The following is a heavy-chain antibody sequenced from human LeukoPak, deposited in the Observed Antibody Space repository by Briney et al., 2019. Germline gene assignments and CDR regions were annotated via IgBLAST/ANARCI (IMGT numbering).Heavy chain of an antibody. V-gene: IGHV3-11*04. CDR3: ARVYYYDGSGYWDYYYYMDV. CDR2: ISSSGSTI. CDR1: GFTFSDYY. D-gene: IGHD3-22*01. Sequence: GGSLRLSCAASGFTFSDYYMSWIRQAPGKGLEWVSYISSSGSTIYYADSVKGRFTISRDNAKNSLYLQMNSLRAEDTAVYYCARVYYYDGSGYWDYYYYMDVWGKGTTVTVSS. J-gene: IGHJ6*03.